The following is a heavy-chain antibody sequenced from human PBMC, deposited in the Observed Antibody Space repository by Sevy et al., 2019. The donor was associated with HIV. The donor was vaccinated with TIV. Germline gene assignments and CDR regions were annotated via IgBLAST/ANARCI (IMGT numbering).Heavy chain of an antibody. Sequence: SETLSLTCTVSGGSISSYYWSWIRQPPGKGLEWIGYIYYSGSTNYNPPLKSRVTISVDTSKNQFSLKLSSVTAADTAVYYCARGWTGVIYRELNWFDPWGQGTLVTVSS. V-gene: IGHV4-59*12. D-gene: IGHD3-16*02. J-gene: IGHJ5*02. CDR1: GGSISSYY. CDR2: IYYSGST. CDR3: ARGWTGVIYRELNWFDP.